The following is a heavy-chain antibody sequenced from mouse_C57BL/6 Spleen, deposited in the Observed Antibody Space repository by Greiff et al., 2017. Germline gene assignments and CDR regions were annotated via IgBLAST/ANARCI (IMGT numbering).Heavy chain of an antibody. CDR3: ARYDDYDGGFAY. CDR2: IYPGEGDT. Sequence: VQLQQSGPELVKPGASVTISCKASGYAFSSSGMNWVKQRTGTGLVWIGRIYPGEGDTNYNGKFKGKSALTAANSSSTAYMQLSSLTSEDYAVYFCARYDDYDGGFAYWGQGTLVTVSA. J-gene: IGHJ3*01. CDR1: GYAFSSSG. D-gene: IGHD2-4*01. V-gene: IGHV1-82*01.